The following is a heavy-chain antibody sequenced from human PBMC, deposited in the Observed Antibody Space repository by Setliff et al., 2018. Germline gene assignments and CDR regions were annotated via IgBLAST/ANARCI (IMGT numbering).Heavy chain of an antibody. Sequence: SVKVSCEASGGTFSSYSISLVRQAPGQGLEWMGGINPIFGTANYAQKFQGRVTITTDESTSTAYMELSSLRSEDTDVYYCASSRDGYNYGYWGQGTLVTVSS. CDR3: ASSRDGYNYGY. J-gene: IGHJ4*02. D-gene: IGHD5-12*01. CDR2: INPIFGTA. V-gene: IGHV1-69*05. CDR1: GGTFSSYS.